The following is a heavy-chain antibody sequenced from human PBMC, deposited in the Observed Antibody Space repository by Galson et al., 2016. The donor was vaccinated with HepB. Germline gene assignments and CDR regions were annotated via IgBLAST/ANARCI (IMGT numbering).Heavy chain of an antibody. V-gene: IGHV2-5*02. D-gene: IGHD1-7*01. J-gene: IGHJ4*02. CDR1: GFSLTNGGVG. CDR3: ARSLGTAIFHY. CDR2: IYWDDDK. Sequence: PALVKPTQTLTLTCTFSGFSLTNGGVGVGWIRQPPGKALEGLALIYWDDDKRYSPSLKNRLTITKDTSKNQVVLVMANMDPVDTGTYYCARSLGTAIFHYWGQGSLVLVSS.